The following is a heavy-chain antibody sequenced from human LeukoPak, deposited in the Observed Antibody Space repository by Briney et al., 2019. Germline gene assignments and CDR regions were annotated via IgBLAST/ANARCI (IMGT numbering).Heavy chain of an antibody. D-gene: IGHD4/OR15-4a*01. V-gene: IGHV3-30*02. Sequence: GGSLRLSCAASGFTFSSYGMHWVRQTPGKGLEWVAFIRYDGSNKYYADSVKGRFTISRDNSKNTLYLQMNSLRAEDTAVYYCARRAGAYSHPYDYWGQGTLVTVSS. CDR3: ARRAGAYSHPYDY. CDR2: IRYDGSNK. J-gene: IGHJ4*02. CDR1: GFTFSSYG.